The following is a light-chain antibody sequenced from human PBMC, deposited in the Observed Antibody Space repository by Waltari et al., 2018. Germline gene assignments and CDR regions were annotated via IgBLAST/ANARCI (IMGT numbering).Light chain of an antibody. CDR1: SSEVGGYNY. CDR2: DVS. CDR3: SSYTSSSTWV. V-gene: IGLV2-14*01. Sequence: QSALTQPASVSGSPGPSITLSCTGTSSEVGGYNYVSWYQQHPGKAPKLMIYDVSNRPSGVSNRFSGSKSGNTASLTISGLQAEDEADYYCSSYTSSSTWVFGGGTKLTVL. J-gene: IGLJ3*02.